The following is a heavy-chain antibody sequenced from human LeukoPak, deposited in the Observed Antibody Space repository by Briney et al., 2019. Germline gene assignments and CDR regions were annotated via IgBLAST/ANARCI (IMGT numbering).Heavy chain of an antibody. CDR1: GYTFTSYY. CDR3: AKRADTAMVMSAFHI. V-gene: IGHV1-46*03. D-gene: IGHD5-18*01. J-gene: IGHJ3*02. CDR2: INPSGGST. Sequence: GASVRVSCKASGYTFTSYYMHWVRQAPGQGLEWRGIINPSGGSTSYAQKFQGRVTMTRDTSTSTVYMELSRLRSEDTAVYYCAKRADTAMVMSAFHIWGQGTMVTVSS.